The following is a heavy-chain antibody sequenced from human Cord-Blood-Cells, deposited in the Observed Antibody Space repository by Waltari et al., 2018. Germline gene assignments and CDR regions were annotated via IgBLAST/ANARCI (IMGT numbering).Heavy chain of an antibody. D-gene: IGHD2-2*01. V-gene: IGHV4-30-2*01. CDR3: ARGPGYCSSTSCYWYFDL. CDR1: GGSISRGGYS. J-gene: IGHJ2*01. CDR2: IYPSGST. Sequence: QLQLQESGSGLVKPSQTLSLTCAVSGGSISRGGYSWSWIRQPPGKGLEWIGYIYPSGSTYYNPSLKSRVTISVDRSKNQFSLKLSSVTAADTAVYYCARGPGYCSSTSCYWYFDLWGRGTLVTVSS.